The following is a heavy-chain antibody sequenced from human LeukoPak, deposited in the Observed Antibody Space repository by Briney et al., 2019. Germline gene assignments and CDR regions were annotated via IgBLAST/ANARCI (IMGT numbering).Heavy chain of an antibody. Sequence: GGSLRLSCAASGFTFNTYWMSWVRQAPGKGLEWVANIKQDGSEKYYVDSVKGRFTISRDNAKNSLNLQMNSLRAEDTAVYDCARSSIAAPRHKEYFQHWGQGTLVTVSS. CDR1: GFTFNTYW. CDR2: IKQDGSEK. CDR3: ARSSIAAPRHKEYFQH. V-gene: IGHV3-7*01. D-gene: IGHD6-6*01. J-gene: IGHJ1*01.